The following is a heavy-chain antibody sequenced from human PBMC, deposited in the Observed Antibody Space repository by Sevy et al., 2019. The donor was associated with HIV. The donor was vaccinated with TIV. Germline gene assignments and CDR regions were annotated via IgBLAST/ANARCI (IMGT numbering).Heavy chain of an antibody. Sequence: GESLKISCKGSGYSFTSYWIGWVRQMPGKGLEWMGIIYLGDSDTRYSPSFQGQVTISADKSISTAYLQWSSLKASDTAKYYCARTLYSYGPYYFDYWGQGTLVTVSS. D-gene: IGHD5-18*01. V-gene: IGHV5-51*01. CDR2: IYLGDSDT. CDR1: GYSFTSYW. CDR3: ARTLYSYGPYYFDY. J-gene: IGHJ4*02.